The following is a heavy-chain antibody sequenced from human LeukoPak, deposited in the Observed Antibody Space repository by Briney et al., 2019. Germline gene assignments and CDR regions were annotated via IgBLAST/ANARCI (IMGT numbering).Heavy chain of an antibody. CDR2: VSPSGYT. Sequence: SETLSLTCTVSGGPITDYHCSWVRQPAGKGLEWVGRVSPSGYTNYNPSLESRVTMSVDTSKNRCSLRLASVTAADTAMYYCAGHLHGYSGYDDCWGQGTLVTVSS. CDR3: AGHLHGYSGYDDC. CDR1: GGPITDYH. J-gene: IGHJ4*02. V-gene: IGHV4-4*07. D-gene: IGHD5-12*01.